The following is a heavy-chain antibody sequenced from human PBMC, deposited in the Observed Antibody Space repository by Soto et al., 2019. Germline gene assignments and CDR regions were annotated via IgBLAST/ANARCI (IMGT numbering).Heavy chain of an antibody. CDR3: ARESGGATANLEYQYFCMDG. CDR2: INPNSGVT. D-gene: IGHD5-12*01. Sequence: QVQLVQSGAEVRKPGASVTVSCRSSGDSFNDYYIHWVRQAPGQGLEWMGWINPNSGVTKYAQKFQGWVSMTRDTSIRKVYMQMRRLRSDDTAVYYWARESGGATANLEYQYFCMDGWGTGTTVTVSS. V-gene: IGHV1-2*04. CDR1: GDSFNDYY. J-gene: IGHJ6*03.